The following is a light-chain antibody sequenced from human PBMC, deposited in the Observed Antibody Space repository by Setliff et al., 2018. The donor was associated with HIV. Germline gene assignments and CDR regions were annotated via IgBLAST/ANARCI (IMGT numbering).Light chain of an antibody. CDR2: DVT. Sequence: QSALTQPRSVSGSPGQSVTISCTGTSSDVGAYNYVSWYQQYPGKAPKLMISDVTKRPSGVPDRFSGSKSGNTASLTISGLQAEDEADYYCCSYAGSYTSFYGVGTGTKV. CDR3: CSYAGSYTSFYG. CDR1: SSDVGAYNY. V-gene: IGLV2-11*01. J-gene: IGLJ1*01.